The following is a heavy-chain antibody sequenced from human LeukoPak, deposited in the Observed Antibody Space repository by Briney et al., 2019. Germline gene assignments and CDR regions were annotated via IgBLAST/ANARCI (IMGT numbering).Heavy chain of an antibody. CDR3: AKDHQWGYGYYFDY. V-gene: IGHV3-30*18. Sequence: AGGSLRLSCAASGFTFSSCGMQWVRQAPGKGLVCVAVISFDGSDKYYAVSVKGRFTISRDNSKYKLYLQMSSLRAEDTAVYYWAKDHQWGYGYYFDYWGQGAQVIVSS. CDR1: GFTFSSCG. D-gene: IGHD5-18*01. J-gene: IGHJ4*02. CDR2: ISFDGSDK.